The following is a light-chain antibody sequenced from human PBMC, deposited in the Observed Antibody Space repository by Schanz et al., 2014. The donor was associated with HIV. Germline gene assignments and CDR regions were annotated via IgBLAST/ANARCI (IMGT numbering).Light chain of an antibody. Sequence: EIVLTQSPGTLSLSPGERATLSCRASQSVSSSYLAWYQQKPGQAPRLLIYGASSRATGIPDRFSGSGSGTEFTLTIGSLQSEDFAVYYCQQYNNWPPLTFGGGTKVEIK. J-gene: IGKJ4*01. CDR3: QQYNNWPPLT. CDR1: QSVSSSY. CDR2: GAS. V-gene: IGKV3-20*01.